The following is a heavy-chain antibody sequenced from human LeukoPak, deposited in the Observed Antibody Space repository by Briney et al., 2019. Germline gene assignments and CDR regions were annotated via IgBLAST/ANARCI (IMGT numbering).Heavy chain of an antibody. V-gene: IGHV3-21*04. CDR1: GFIFSSYT. CDR2: ISSSSSYI. Sequence: GGSLRLSCAASGFIFSSYTMNWVRQAPGKGLEWVSSISSSSSYIYYADSVKGRFTISRDNAKNSLYLQMHSLRAEDTALYHCARAPGGYNYYYGMDVWGQGTTVTVSS. D-gene: IGHD5-18*01. J-gene: IGHJ6*02. CDR3: ARAPGGYNYYYGMDV.